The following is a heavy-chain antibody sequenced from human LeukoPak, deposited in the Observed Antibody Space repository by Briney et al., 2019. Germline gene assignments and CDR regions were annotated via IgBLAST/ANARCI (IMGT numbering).Heavy chain of an antibody. CDR1: GFTFSSYS. J-gene: IGHJ5*02. V-gene: IGHV3-48*01. CDR3: AKNGGNGYDPHLPWQNWFDP. CDR2: ISSSSSTI. Sequence: HLGGSLRLSCAASGFTFSSYSMNWVRQAPGKGLEWVSYISSSSSTIYYADSVKGRFTISRDNAKNSLYLQMNSLRAEDTAVYYCAKNGGNGYDPHLPWQNWFDPWGQGTLVTVSS. D-gene: IGHD2-8*01.